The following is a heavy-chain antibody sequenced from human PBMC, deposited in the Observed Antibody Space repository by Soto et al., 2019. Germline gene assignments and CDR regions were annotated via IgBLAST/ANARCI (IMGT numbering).Heavy chain of an antibody. V-gene: IGHV3-30-3*01. J-gene: IGHJ6*02. D-gene: IGHD2-15*01. CDR3: ARDPLLDIVVVVAATGKYGMDV. CDR2: ISYDGNNK. Sequence: PGGSLRLSCAASGFTFSSYAMHWVRQAPGKGLEWVAVISYDGNNKYYADSVKGRFTISRDNSKNTLYLQMNSLRVEDTAVYYCARDPLLDIVVVVAATGKYGMDVWGQGTTVTVSS. CDR1: GFTFSSYA.